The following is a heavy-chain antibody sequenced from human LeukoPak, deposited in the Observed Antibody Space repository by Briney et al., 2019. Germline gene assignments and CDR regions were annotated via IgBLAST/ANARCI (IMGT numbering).Heavy chain of an antibody. D-gene: IGHD4-17*01. J-gene: IGHJ2*01. V-gene: IGHV5-51*01. CDR2: IYPGESDN. Sequence: GESLQISCNGSGYSFTSYWIGWVRQMPGQGLEWMGIIYPGESDNRYSPSFQGQVTISADKSISTAYLQWSSLKASDTAMYYCARRRGSGVTTRYFDLWGRGTLVTVSS. CDR3: ARRRGSGVTTRYFDL. CDR1: GYSFTSYW.